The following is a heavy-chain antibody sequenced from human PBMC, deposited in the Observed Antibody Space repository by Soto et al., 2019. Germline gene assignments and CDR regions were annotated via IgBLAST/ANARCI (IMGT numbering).Heavy chain of an antibody. J-gene: IGHJ6*02. CDR2: LYNSGST. Sequence: PWETLSLTCTVSGDSISDYYWSWIRQPAGKGLEWIGRLYNSGSTKSNPSLKSRVTMSADTSKNQLSLSLRSVTAADTAIYYCARMYNSGFYRPEGDYYFYGMDVWGQGTMVTVSS. V-gene: IGHV4-4*07. D-gene: IGHD6-25*01. CDR1: GDSISDYY. CDR3: ARMYNSGFYRPEGDYYFYGMDV.